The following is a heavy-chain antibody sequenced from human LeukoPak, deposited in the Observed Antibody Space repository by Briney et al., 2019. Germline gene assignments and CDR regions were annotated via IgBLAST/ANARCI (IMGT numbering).Heavy chain of an antibody. CDR3: ARLRGNTVVTD. Sequence: SETLSLTCTVSGGSISTYYWSWIRQPPGKGLEWIGYIYYSGSTNYNPSLKSRITISVDTSRNQFSLSLSSVTAADTAVYYCARLRGNTVVTDWGQGTLVTVSS. D-gene: IGHD4-23*01. V-gene: IGHV4-59*01. CDR2: IYYSGST. J-gene: IGHJ4*02. CDR1: GGSISTYY.